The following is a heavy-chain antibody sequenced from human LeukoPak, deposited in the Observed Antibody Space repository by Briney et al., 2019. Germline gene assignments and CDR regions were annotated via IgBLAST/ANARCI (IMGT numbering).Heavy chain of an antibody. CDR1: GYTFTSYG. J-gene: IGHJ4*02. D-gene: IGHD2-8*01. Sequence: ASVKVSCKASGYTFTSYGISWVRQAPGQGLEWMGWISAYNGNTNYAQKLQGRVTMTTDTSTSTAYMELRSLRSDDTAVYYCAGDHELYSGGGLTHFDYWGQGTLVTVSS. CDR2: ISAYNGNT. V-gene: IGHV1-18*01. CDR3: AGDHELYSGGGLTHFDY.